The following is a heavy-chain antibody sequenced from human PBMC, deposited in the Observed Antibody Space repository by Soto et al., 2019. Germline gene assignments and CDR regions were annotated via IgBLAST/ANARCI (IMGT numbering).Heavy chain of an antibody. CDR2: IWYDGSNK. CDR1: GFTFSSYG. V-gene: IGHV3-33*01. J-gene: IGHJ4*02. D-gene: IGHD6-13*01. Sequence: QVQLVESGGGVVQPGRSLRLSCAASGFTFSSYGMHWVRQAPGKGLEWVAVIWYDGSNKYYADSVKGRFTISRDNSKNTLYLQMNSLRAEDTAVYYCARGRIAAARDYFDYWGQGTLVTVSS. CDR3: ARGRIAAARDYFDY.